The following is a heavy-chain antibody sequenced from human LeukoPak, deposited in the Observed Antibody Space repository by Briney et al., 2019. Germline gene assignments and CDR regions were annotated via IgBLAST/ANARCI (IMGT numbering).Heavy chain of an antibody. CDR2: IYPGDSDT. V-gene: IGHV5-51*01. J-gene: IGHJ2*01. CDR1: GYTFTRKW. Sequence: GEPLKISCKGSGYTFTRKWIGWVRPMTGKGLEWMAIIYPGDSDTRYSPSFQGQVTISADKSINTAYLQWSSLKASDTAMYYCARRVVNNRNWYFDLWGRGTLVTVSS. CDR3: ARRVVNNRNWYFDL. D-gene: IGHD4-23*01.